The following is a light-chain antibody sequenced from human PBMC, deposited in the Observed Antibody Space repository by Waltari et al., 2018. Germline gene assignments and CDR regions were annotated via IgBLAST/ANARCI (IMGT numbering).Light chain of an antibody. CDR2: NFS. CDR3: ASYTTSSTYVL. Sequence: QQHPSKASKLLILNFSKRPAGLSTGFSGSKSGNTASLTISGLQAEDEAAYYCASYTTSSTYVLFGGGTTLTVL. J-gene: IGLJ2*01. V-gene: IGLV2-14*03.